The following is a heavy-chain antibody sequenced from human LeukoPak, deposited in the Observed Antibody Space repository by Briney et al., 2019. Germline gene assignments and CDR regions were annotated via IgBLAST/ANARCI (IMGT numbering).Heavy chain of an antibody. J-gene: IGHJ4*02. V-gene: IGHV4-30-2*01. D-gene: IGHD3-10*01. CDR2: IYHSGST. CDR3: ARSGRGSSAGFDY. CDR1: GGSISSGGYS. Sequence: SETLSLTCAVSGGSISSGGYSWSWIRQPPGKGLEWIGYIYHSGSTYYNPSLKSRVTISVDRSKNQFSLKLSSVTAADTAVYYCARSGRGSSAGFDYWGQGTLVTVSS.